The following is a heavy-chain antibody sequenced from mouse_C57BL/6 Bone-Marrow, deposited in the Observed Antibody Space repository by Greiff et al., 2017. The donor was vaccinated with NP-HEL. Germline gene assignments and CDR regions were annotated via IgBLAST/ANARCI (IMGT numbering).Heavy chain of an antibody. Sequence: EVKLVESGGGLVQPKGSLKLSCAASGFTFNTYAMHWVRQAPGKGLEWVARIRSKSSNYATYYADSVQDRFTIPRDDSQSMLYMQMNNLKTEDTARYYCVSRSSYGYYYAMDYWGQGTSVTVSS. CDR1: GFTFNTYA. J-gene: IGHJ4*01. V-gene: IGHV10-3*01. D-gene: IGHD1-1*01. CDR2: IRSKSSNYAT. CDR3: VSRSSYGYYYAMDY.